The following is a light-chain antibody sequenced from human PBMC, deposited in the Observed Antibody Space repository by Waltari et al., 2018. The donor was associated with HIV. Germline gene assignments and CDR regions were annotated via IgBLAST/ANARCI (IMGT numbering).Light chain of an antibody. CDR3: QQYRSSSWT. J-gene: IGKJ1*01. CDR2: GAS. Sequence: EIVLTQSPGNLSLSPGERATLSCRASQSVSSSYLAWYQQKPGQAPRLLIYGASSRATGIPDRFSGSGSGTDFTLTISRLEPEDFAVYYCQQYRSSSWTFGQGTKVEIK. V-gene: IGKV3-20*01. CDR1: QSVSSSY.